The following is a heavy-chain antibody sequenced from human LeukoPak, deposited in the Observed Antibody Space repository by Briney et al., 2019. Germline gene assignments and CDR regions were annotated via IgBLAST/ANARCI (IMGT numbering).Heavy chain of an antibody. CDR3: ARLYAGAYTRLDP. V-gene: IGHV4-59*08. D-gene: IGHD3-16*01. CDR2: VFYSGGT. CDR1: GGSISGFH. J-gene: IGHJ5*02. Sequence: SQTLSLTCTVSGGSISGFHWSWIRQPPGKGLEYIGDVFYSGGTNYNSSLKSRLTISVDTSRNQFSLKLTSVTAADTAVYYCARLYAGAYTRLDPWGQGTLVAVSS.